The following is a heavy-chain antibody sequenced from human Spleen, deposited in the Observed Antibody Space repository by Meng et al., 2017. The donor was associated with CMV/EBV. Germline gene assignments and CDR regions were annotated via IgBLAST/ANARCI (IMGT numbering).Heavy chain of an antibody. V-gene: IGHV3-33*06. Sequence: SLSSDGMRWVRQDPGKGLEWVAVIWYDGSNKYYADSVKGRFTISRDNSKNTLYLQMNSLRAEDTAMYYCAKDLASYYDSSGYYALDYWGQGTLVTVSS. CDR1: SLSSDG. J-gene: IGHJ4*02. CDR3: AKDLASYYDSSGYYALDY. D-gene: IGHD3-22*01. CDR2: IWYDGSNK.